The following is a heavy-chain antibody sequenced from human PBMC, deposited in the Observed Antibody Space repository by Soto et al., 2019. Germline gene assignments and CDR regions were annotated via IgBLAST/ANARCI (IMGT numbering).Heavy chain of an antibody. CDR1: GFTFSPEP. Sequence: PGGSLSLSCAAPGFTFSPEPLSWVRQAPGKGLEWVSAISAGGGSTYDTGSVKGRFTISRDNSKNTLYVQMNSLRAEDTAVYYCAIDRSAEHYWGQGTLVTVA. J-gene: IGHJ4*02. CDR3: AIDRSAEHY. V-gene: IGHV3-23*01. CDR2: ISAGGGST.